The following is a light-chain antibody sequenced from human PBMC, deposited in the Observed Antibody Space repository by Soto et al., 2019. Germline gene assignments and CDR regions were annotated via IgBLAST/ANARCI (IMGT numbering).Light chain of an antibody. Sequence: EIVMTQSPATLSVSPGERATLSCRASQSVSSNLAWYQQKPGHAPRLLIYGASTRATGIPARFSGSASGTEVTLTISSLQSEDFAVYYCQQYNNWPPTFGQGTKLEIK. J-gene: IGKJ2*01. CDR1: QSVSSN. CDR2: GAS. CDR3: QQYNNWPPT. V-gene: IGKV3-15*01.